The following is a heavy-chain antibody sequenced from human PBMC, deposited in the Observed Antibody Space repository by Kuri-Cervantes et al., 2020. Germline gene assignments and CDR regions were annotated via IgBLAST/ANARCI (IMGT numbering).Heavy chain of an antibody. V-gene: IGHV4-4*02. CDR3: ARVNQGGFDY. Sequence: SETLSLTCAVSGGSISSSNWWSWVRQPPGKGLEWIGEIYHSGSTNYNPSIKSRATISVDTSKNQFSLKLSSVTAADTAVYYCARVNQGGFDYWGQGTLVTVSS. CDR2: IYHSGST. D-gene: IGHD1-14*01. J-gene: IGHJ4*02. CDR1: GGSISSSNW.